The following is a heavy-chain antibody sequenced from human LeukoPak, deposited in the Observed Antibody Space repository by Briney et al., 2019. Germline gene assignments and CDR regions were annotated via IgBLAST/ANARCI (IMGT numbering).Heavy chain of an antibody. J-gene: IGHJ5*02. Sequence: GGPLRLSCAASGFTFSSYSMNWVRQALGKGLEWVSYISSSSSTIYYADSVKGRFTISRDNAKNSLYLQMNSLRAEDTAVYYCARGGRKAVAGTPNWFDPWGQGTLVTVSS. D-gene: IGHD6-19*01. V-gene: IGHV3-48*01. CDR3: ARGGRKAVAGTPNWFDP. CDR2: ISSSSSTI. CDR1: GFTFSSYS.